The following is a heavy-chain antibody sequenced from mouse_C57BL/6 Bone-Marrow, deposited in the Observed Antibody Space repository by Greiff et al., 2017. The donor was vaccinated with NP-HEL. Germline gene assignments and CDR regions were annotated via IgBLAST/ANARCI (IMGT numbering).Heavy chain of an antibody. CDR1: GYTFTDYE. V-gene: IGHV1-15*01. CDR3: TRGDYYGRGYYFDY. J-gene: IGHJ2*01. Sequence: VQRVESGAELVRPGASVTLSCKASGYTFTDYEMHWVKQTPVHGLEWIGAIDPETGGTAYNQKFKGKAILTADKSSSTAYMELRSLTSEDSAVYYCTRGDYYGRGYYFDYWGQGTTLTVSS. D-gene: IGHD1-1*01. CDR2: IDPETGGT.